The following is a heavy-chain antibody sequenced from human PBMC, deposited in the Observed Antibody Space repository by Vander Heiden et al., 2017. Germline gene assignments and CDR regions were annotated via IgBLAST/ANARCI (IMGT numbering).Heavy chain of an antibody. CDR1: GFTFSSYS. D-gene: IGHD3-22*01. CDR3: ARDGARYDSSVYYPPGWFDP. V-gene: IGHV3-21*01. J-gene: IGHJ5*02. CDR2: ISSSSSYK. Sequence: EVQLVESGGGLVKPGGSLRLSCAASGFTFSSYSMNGVRQAPGKGLEWVSSISSSSSYKYYADSVKGRFTISRDNAKNSLYLQMNSLRAEDTAVYYCARDGARYDSSVYYPPGWFDPWGQGTLVTVSS.